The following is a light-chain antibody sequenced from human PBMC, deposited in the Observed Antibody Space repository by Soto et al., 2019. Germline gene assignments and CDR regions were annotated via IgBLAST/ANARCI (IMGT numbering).Light chain of an antibody. CDR2: KAS. CDR1: QSISSW. Sequence: DIQMTQSPSTLSASVGDRVTITCRASQSISSWLAWYQQKPGKAPKLLIYKASSLESGVPSRFIGSGSGTEFTLTISSLQPDDFATYYCHQYSTYSRTFGPGTKVEIK. J-gene: IGKJ1*01. CDR3: HQYSTYSRT. V-gene: IGKV1-5*03.